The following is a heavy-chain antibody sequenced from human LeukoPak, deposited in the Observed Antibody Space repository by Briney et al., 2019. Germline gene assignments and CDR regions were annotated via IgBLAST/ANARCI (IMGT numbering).Heavy chain of an antibody. J-gene: IGHJ3*02. CDR3: AKTREPPRGAFDI. CDR2: ISGSGGST. CDR1: GFTFSSYA. V-gene: IGHV3-23*01. D-gene: IGHD1-26*01. Sequence: GGSLRLSCAAYGFTFSSYAMSWVRQAPGKGLEWVSAISGSGGSTYYADSVKGRFTISRDNSKNTLYLQMNSLRAEDTAVYYCAKTREPPRGAFDIWGQGTMVTVSS.